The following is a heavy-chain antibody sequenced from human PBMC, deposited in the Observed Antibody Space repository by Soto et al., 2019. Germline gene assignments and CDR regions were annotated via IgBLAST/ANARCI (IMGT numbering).Heavy chain of an antibody. V-gene: IGHV3-23*01. CDR2: ISNSGGST. Sequence: GESLKISCAASGFTFSSYAMSWARQAPGKGLEWVSSISNSGGSTYHADSVKGRFTISRDDSEKTLYLQMNSLRVEDAAIYFCAQGKISTTGLNYWGQGTLVTVSS. CDR1: GFTFSSYA. CDR3: AQGKISTTGLNY. J-gene: IGHJ4*02. D-gene: IGHD1-1*01.